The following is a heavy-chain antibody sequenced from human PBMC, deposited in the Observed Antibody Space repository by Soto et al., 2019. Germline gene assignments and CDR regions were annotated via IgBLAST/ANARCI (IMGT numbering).Heavy chain of an antibody. CDR3: ARHVRGASNAFDI. CDR1: GGSISSGGYY. Sequence: SETLSLTCTVSGGSISSGGYYWNWIRQHPGKGLEWIGYIFFTGSTSYNPSLKSRITMSIDTSKNQFSLKLSSVTAADTAVFYCARHVRGASNAFDIWGQGTMVTVSS. V-gene: IGHV4-31*03. CDR2: IFFTGST. J-gene: IGHJ3*02.